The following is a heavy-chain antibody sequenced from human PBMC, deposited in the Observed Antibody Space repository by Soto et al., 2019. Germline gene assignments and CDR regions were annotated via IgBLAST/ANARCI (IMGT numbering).Heavy chain of an antibody. D-gene: IGHD2-15*01. Sequence: SGFTFSSYAMSWVRQAPGKGLEWVSAISGSGGSTYYADSVKGRFTISRDNSKNTLYLQMNSLRAEDTAVYYCAKEGYCSGGSCYSKYYYYYGMDVWGQGTTVTVSS. CDR3: AKEGYCSGGSCYSKYYYYYGMDV. J-gene: IGHJ6*02. CDR1: GFTFSSYA. CDR2: ISGSGGST. V-gene: IGHV3-23*01.